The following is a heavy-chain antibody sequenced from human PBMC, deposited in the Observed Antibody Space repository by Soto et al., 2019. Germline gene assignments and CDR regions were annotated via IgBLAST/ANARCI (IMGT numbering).Heavy chain of an antibody. D-gene: IGHD3-10*01. Sequence: SETLSLTCTVSGGSISSYYWSWIRQPPGKGLEWIGYLYYSGSTNYNPSLKSRVTISVDTSKNQFSLKLSSVTAADTAVYYCASSLKSHYTSSGYFQHWGQGALVTVSS. CDR2: LYYSGST. J-gene: IGHJ1*01. CDR3: ASSLKSHYTSSGYFQH. V-gene: IGHV4-59*01. CDR1: GGSISSYY.